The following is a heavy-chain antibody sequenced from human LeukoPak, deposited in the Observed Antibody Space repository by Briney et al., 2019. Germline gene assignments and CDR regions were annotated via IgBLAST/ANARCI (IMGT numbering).Heavy chain of an antibody. J-gene: IGHJ6*02. D-gene: IGHD3-3*01. CDR2: IWYDGSNK. CDR3: ARVGVLRFLEWFMDV. CDR1: GFTFSSYG. Sequence: GGSLRLSCAASGFTFSSYGMHWVRQAPGKGLEWAAVIWYDGSNKYYADSVKGRFTISRDNSKNTLYLQMNSLRAEDTAVYYCARVGVLRFLEWFMDVWGQGTTVTVSS. V-gene: IGHV3-33*01.